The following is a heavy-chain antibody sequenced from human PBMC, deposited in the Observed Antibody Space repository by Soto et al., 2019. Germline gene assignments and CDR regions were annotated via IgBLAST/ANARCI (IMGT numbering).Heavy chain of an antibody. CDR2: IIPMFGTA. CDR1: GGTFSTYA. Sequence: QVQLVQSGAEVKKPESSVKVSCKAPGGTFSTYAISWVRQAPGQGLEWMGRIIPMFGTANYAQRFQDRVTITADESTNTVYMELISLRSEDTAVYFCASGIQLWLRRINNGYSGWGQGTLVTVSS. V-gene: IGHV1-69*12. D-gene: IGHD5-18*01. J-gene: IGHJ4*02. CDR3: ASGIQLWLRRINNGYSG.